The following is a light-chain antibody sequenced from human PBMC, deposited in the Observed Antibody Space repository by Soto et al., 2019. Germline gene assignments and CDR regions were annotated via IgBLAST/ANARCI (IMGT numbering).Light chain of an antibody. CDR2: DAS. CDR3: QQYNNWPRT. V-gene: IGKV1-5*01. Sequence: DIQMTQSPSTLSASVGDRVTITCRASQSVNNWLAWFQQKPGKAPKLLIYDASTLENGVPSRFSGSGFGTESTLTISSLQSEDLAVYYCQQYNNWPRTFGQGTKVDIK. CDR1: QSVNNW. J-gene: IGKJ1*01.